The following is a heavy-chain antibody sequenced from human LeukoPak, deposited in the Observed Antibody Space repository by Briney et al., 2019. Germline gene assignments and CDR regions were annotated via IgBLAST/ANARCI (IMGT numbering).Heavy chain of an antibody. J-gene: IGHJ4*02. CDR3: ARASVYDSSYSYFDY. CDR1: GFTFSSYG. V-gene: IGHV3-33*01. CDR2: IWYDGSNK. D-gene: IGHD3-22*01. Sequence: GSLRLSCAASGFTFSSYGMHWVRQAPGKGLEWVAVIWYDGSNKYYADSVKGRFTISRDNSKNTLYLQMNSLRAEDTAVYYCARASVYDSSYSYFDYWGQGTLVTVSS.